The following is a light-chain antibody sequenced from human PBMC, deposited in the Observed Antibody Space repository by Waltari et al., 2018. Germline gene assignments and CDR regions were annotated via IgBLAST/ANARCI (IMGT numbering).Light chain of an antibody. CDR2: GAS. V-gene: IGKV3-15*01. CDR1: QSVSSN. J-gene: IGKJ3*01. CDR3: QQYNNWLLFT. Sequence: EIVMTQSPATLSVSPGERATLSCRASQSVSSNLAWYQQKPGQAPRLLSYGASTRATGIPSMCSGSGSGTEFTLTISSLQSEDFAVYYCQQYNNWLLFTFGPGTKVDIK.